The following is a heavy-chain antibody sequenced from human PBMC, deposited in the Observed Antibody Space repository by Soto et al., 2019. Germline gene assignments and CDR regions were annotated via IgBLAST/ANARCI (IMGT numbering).Heavy chain of an antibody. CDR2: MNHGSGDI. J-gene: IGHJ5*02. D-gene: IGHD3-16*02. CDR1: GYTFTNND. Sequence: ASVKVSCKASGYTFTNNDFNCVRQATGQWLEWMGWMNHGSGDIVYAQNFQGRVTMTRDISIATAYMELNSLTSEDTAIYYCARMESFSSLKWFDHWGQGTLVTVSS. V-gene: IGHV1-8*02. CDR3: ARMESFSSLKWFDH.